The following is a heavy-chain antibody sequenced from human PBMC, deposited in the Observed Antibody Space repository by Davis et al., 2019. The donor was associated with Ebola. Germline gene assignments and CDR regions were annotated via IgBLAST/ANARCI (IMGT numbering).Heavy chain of an antibody. V-gene: IGHV4-34*01. D-gene: IGHD7-27*01. J-gene: IGHJ6*03. CDR2: INHSGST. CDR1: GGSFSGYY. CDR3: ARSRIQRGGLSGAVRGYYYMDV. Sequence: PSETLSLTCAVYGGSFSGYYWSWIRQPPGKGLEWIGEINHSGSTNYNPSLKSRVTISVDTSKNQFSLKLSSVTAADTAVYYCARSRIQRGGLSGAVRGYYYMDVWGKGTTVTVSS.